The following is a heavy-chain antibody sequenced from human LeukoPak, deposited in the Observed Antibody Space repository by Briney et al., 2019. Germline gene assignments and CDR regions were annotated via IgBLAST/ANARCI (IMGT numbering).Heavy chain of an antibody. J-gene: IGHJ4*02. CDR3: GRAFPPLRTSSAGDL. D-gene: IGHD3-16*01. CDR2: ISGLSTHI. CDR1: GFTFSTYW. Sequence: GGSLRLSCATSGFTFSTYWMHWVRQAPGKGLEWVSSISGLSTHIYYGDSVKGRFSISRDNAKNSVYLQMNSLGVEDTAIYYCGRAFPPLRTSSAGDLWGQGILVTVSS. V-gene: IGHV3-21*01.